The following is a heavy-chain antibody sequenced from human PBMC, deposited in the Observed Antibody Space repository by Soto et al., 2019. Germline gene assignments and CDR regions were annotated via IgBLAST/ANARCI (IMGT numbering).Heavy chain of an antibody. Sequence: GGSLRLSCAASGFTFSSYAMHGVREAPGKGLGWVAVISYDGSNKYYADSVKGRFTISRDNSKNTLYLQMNSLRAEDTAVYYCARELVSIFGVVISAYYYYGMDVWGQGTTVTVSS. CDR3: ARELVSIFGVVISAYYYYGMDV. CDR2: ISYDGSNK. J-gene: IGHJ6*02. D-gene: IGHD3-3*01. CDR1: GFTFSSYA. V-gene: IGHV3-30-3*01.